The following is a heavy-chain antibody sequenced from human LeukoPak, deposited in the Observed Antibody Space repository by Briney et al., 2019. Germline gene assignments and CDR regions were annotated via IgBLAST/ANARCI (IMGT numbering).Heavy chain of an antibody. J-gene: IGHJ4*02. V-gene: IGHV5-51*01. CDR1: GYSFTSHW. CDR2: IYPGGSDT. CDR3: ARAGGITMVRGVIDY. D-gene: IGHD3-10*01. Sequence: GESLKISCKGSGYSFTSHWIGWVRQMPGKGLEWMGIIYPGGSDTRYSPSFQGQVTISADKSISTAYLQWSSLKASDTAMYYCARAGGITMVRGVIDYWGQGTLVTVSS.